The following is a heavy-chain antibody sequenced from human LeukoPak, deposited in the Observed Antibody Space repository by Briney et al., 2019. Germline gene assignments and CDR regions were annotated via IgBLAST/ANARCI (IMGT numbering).Heavy chain of an antibody. D-gene: IGHD4-23*01. V-gene: IGHV1-69*04. J-gene: IGHJ4*02. CDR2: IIPILGIA. Sequence: ASVKVSCKASGGTFSSYAISWVRQAPGQGLEWMGRIIPILGIANYAQKFQGRVTITADKSTSTAYMELSSLRSEDTAVYYCARVYLGGNSDYWGQGTLVTVSS. CDR3: ARVYLGGNSDY. CDR1: GGTFSSYA.